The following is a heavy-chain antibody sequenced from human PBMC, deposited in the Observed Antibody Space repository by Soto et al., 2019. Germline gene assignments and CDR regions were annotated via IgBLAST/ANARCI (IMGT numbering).Heavy chain of an antibody. CDR1: GFTFSSYS. CDR3: ARDKGLEMATPYFDY. J-gene: IGHJ4*02. Sequence: MRLSCAASGFTFSSYSMNWVRQAPGKGLEWVSSISSSSSYIYYADSVKGRFTISRDNAKNSLYLQMNSLRAEDTAVYYCARDKGLEMATPYFDYWGQGTLVTVSS. CDR2: ISSSSSYI. V-gene: IGHV3-21*01. D-gene: IGHD5-12*01.